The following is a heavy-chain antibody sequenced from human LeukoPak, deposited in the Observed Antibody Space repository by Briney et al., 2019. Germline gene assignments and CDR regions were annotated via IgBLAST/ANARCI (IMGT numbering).Heavy chain of an antibody. CDR1: GCTFSSSG. D-gene: IGHD3-10*01. CDR2: IRSDGSEN. J-gene: IGHJ4*02. Sequence: QPGGSLRLSCAASGCTFSSSGMHWVRQAPGKGLEWVTFIRSDGSENYYADSVKGRFTISRDNSKNTLYLQMNSLRAEDTAVYHCAKDRGVEYFDYWGQGTLVTVSS. V-gene: IGHV3-30*02. CDR3: AKDRGVEYFDY.